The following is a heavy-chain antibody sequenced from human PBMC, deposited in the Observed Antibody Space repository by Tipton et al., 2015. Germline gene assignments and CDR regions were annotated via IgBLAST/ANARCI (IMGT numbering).Heavy chain of an antibody. Sequence: QSGAEVKKPGASVKVSCKASGYTFTRYHIHWVRQAPGQGLEWMGIINPNTGSTSYAQKVQGRVTITRDTSTSTVYMEVRSLRSDDTAVYYCASGPIEVIDNRDFYFYGMDVWGQGTTVTVSS. CDR1: GYTFTRYH. CDR2: INPNTGST. V-gene: IGHV1-46*01. CDR3: ASGPIEVIDNRDFYFYGMDV. J-gene: IGHJ6*02. D-gene: IGHD3-22*01.